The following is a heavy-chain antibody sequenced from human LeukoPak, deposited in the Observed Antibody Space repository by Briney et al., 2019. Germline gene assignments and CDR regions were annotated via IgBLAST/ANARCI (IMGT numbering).Heavy chain of an antibody. D-gene: IGHD4-17*01. Sequence: GGSLRLSCAASGFTFSSYSMNWVRQAPGKGLEWVSYISSSSSTIYYADSVKGRFTISRDNAKNSLSLQMNSLRVEDTAVYYCARGGYGDSLDYWGQGTLVIVSS. CDR1: GFTFSSYS. V-gene: IGHV3-48*04. CDR3: ARGGYGDSLDY. J-gene: IGHJ4*02. CDR2: ISSSSSTI.